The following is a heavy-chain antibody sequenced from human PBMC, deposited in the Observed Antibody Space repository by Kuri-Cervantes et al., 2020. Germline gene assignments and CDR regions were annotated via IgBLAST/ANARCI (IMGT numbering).Heavy chain of an antibody. CDR3: ARGVKERAFDI. CDR1: GGSISSGDYY. J-gene: IGHJ3*02. CDR2: IYYSGST. V-gene: IGHV4-61*08. Sequence: GSLRLSCTVSGGSISSGDYYWSWIRQPPGKGLEWIGYIYYSGSTNCNPSLKSRVTISVDTSKNQFSLKLSSATAADTAVYYCARGVKERAFDIWGQGTMVTVSS. D-gene: IGHD3-10*01.